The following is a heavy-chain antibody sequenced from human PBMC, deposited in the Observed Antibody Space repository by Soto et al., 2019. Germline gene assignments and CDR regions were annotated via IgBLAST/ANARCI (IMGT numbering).Heavy chain of an antibody. CDR1: GGSISSGGYY. J-gene: IGHJ3*02. D-gene: IGHD2-15*01. CDR2: IYYSGST. CDR3: ARFPVVAATGGAFDI. V-gene: IGHV4-31*03. Sequence: SETLSLTCTVSGGSISSGGYYWSWIRQHPGKGLEWIGYIYYSGSTYYNPSLKSRVTISVDTSKNQFSLKLSSVTAADTAVYYCARFPVVAATGGAFDIWGQGTMVTV.